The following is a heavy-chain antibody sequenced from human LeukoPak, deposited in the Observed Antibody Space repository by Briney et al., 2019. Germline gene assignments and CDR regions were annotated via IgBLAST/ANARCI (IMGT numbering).Heavy chain of an antibody. CDR1: GFTFSSYG. CDR2: IRYDGSNK. D-gene: IGHD3-10*01. CDR3: AKDRWYYGSGNWFDP. Sequence: PGGSLRLSCAASGFTFSSYGMHWVRQAPGKGLEWVAFIRYDGSNKYYADSVKGRFTTSRDNSKNTLYLQMNSLRAEDTAVYYCAKDRWYYGSGNWFDPWGQGTLVTVSS. V-gene: IGHV3-30*02. J-gene: IGHJ5*02.